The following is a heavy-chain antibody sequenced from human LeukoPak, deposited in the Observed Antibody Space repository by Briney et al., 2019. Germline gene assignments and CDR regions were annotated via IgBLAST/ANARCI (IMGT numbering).Heavy chain of an antibody. J-gene: IGHJ4*02. CDR3: ARVWGSKSTGSYLGY. Sequence: SETLSLTCIVSGGSISSSGYYWDWIRQPPGKGLEWIGNFYYTGSTYYNPSLKSRITISVDTSKNQFSLKLRSVTAADTAVYYCARVWGSKSTGSYLGYWGQGTLVTVSS. CDR1: GGSISSSGYY. V-gene: IGHV4-39*02. CDR2: FYYTGST. D-gene: IGHD3-10*01.